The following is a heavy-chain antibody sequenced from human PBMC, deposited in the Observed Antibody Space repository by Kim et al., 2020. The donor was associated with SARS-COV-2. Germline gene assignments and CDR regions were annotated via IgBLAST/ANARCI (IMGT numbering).Heavy chain of an antibody. Sequence: GGSLRLSCAASGFTFSSYSMNWVRQAPGKGLEWVSSISSSSSYISYADSVKGRFTISRDNAKNSLYLQMNSLRAEDTAVYYCARVTPRYYYGSGSYYMSRGGLDYSGQGTLGTVSS. CDR2: ISSSSSYI. CDR1: GFTFSSYS. CDR3: ARVTPRYYYGSGSYYMSRGGLDY. J-gene: IGHJ4*02. D-gene: IGHD3-10*01. V-gene: IGHV3-21*01.